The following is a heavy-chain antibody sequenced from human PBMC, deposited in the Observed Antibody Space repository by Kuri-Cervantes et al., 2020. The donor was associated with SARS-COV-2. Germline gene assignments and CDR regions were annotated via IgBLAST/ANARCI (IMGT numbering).Heavy chain of an antibody. CDR1: GCTFSSYG. CDR2: IWYDGSNK. J-gene: IGHJ6*03. CDR3: ARDLVVSSGWDYYMDV. V-gene: IGHV3-33*01. Sequence: GESLKISCAASGCTFSSYGMHWVRQAPGKGLEWVAVIWYDGSNKYYADSVKGRFTISRDNSKNTLYLQMNSLRAEDTAVYYCARDLVVSSGWDYYMDVWGKGTTVTVSS. D-gene: IGHD6-19*01.